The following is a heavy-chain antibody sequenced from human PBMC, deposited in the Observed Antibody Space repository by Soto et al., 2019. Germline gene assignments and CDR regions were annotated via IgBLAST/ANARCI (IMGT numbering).Heavy chain of an antibody. CDR1: GYTFTSYA. CDR2: INAGNGNT. J-gene: IGHJ4*02. V-gene: IGHV1-3*01. D-gene: IGHD5-18*01. Sequence: QVQLVQSGAEVKKPGASVKVSCKASGYTFTSYAMNWASQAPGQRLEWMGWINAGNGNTKNSQKFQGRVTITRDTSAGTAYMELSSLRSEDTAVYYCAGGLNGYLHYFDYWGQGTPVTVSS. CDR3: AGGLNGYLHYFDY.